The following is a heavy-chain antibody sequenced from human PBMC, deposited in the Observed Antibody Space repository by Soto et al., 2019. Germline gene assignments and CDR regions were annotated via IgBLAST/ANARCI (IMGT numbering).Heavy chain of an antibody. J-gene: IGHJ4*02. CDR2: IWYDGGNK. CDR3: ARLGGSGSYTVDY. CDR1: GFTFRNYD. Sequence: QVQLVESGGGVVQPGRSLTLSCVASGFTFRNYDMHWVRQAPGKGLEWVALIWYDGGNKYYVDSVKGRFTITRDNSENPVYLQVNSLSVEDTAVYYCARLGGSGSYTVDYWGQGTLVTVSS. V-gene: IGHV3-33*01. D-gene: IGHD3-10*01.